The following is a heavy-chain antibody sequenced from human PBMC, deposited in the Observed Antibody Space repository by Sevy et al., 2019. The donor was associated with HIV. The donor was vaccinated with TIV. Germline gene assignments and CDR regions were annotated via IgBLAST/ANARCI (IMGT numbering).Heavy chain of an antibody. D-gene: IGHD1-26*01. CDR1: GFTFDDYA. CDR2: ISWNSGSI. Sequence: GGSLRLSCAASGFTFDDYAMHCVRQAPGKGLERVSGISWNSGSIGYADSVKGRFTISRDNAKNSLYLQMNSLRDEDTALYYCSKGVDYRVTNWFDPWGQGTLVPVSS. CDR3: SKGVDYRVTNWFDP. V-gene: IGHV3-9*01. J-gene: IGHJ5*02.